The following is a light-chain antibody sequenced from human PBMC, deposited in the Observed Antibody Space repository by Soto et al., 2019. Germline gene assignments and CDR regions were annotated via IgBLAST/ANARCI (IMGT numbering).Light chain of an antibody. Sequence: ETVMAQSPATLSVSPGERATLSCRASQSVYSNLAWYQQKPGQAPRLLIYDASTRATGIPARFSGSGSGTEFTLTISSLQSEDFAVYYCQQYTNWYTFGQGTKLEIK. J-gene: IGKJ2*01. CDR1: QSVYSN. CDR2: DAS. CDR3: QQYTNWYT. V-gene: IGKV3-15*01.